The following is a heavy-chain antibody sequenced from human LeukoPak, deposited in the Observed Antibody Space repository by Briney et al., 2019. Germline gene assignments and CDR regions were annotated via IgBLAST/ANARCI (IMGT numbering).Heavy chain of an antibody. CDR1: GFTFSSYS. Sequence: PGGSLRLSCAASGFTFSSYSMNWVRQAPGKGLEWVSYISSSSSTIYYADSVKGRFTISRDNAKNSLYLQMNSLRAEDTAVYYCARDSSRWLQDTRNDFDYWGQGTLVTVSS. V-gene: IGHV3-48*01. D-gene: IGHD5-24*01. J-gene: IGHJ4*02. CDR3: ARDSSRWLQDTRNDFDY. CDR2: ISSSSSTI.